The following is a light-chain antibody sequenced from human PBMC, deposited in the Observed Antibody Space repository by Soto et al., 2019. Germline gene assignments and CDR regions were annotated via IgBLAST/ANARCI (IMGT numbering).Light chain of an antibody. CDR2: DAS. CDR1: QSVSSY. CDR3: QQYNNWPPIT. Sequence: EIVLTQSPATLSLSPGERATLSCRASQSVSSYLAWYQQKLGQSPRLLIYDASNRATGIPDRFSGSGSGTDFTLTISSLQSEDFAVYYCQQYNNWPPITFGQGTRLEI. J-gene: IGKJ5*01. V-gene: IGKV3-11*01.